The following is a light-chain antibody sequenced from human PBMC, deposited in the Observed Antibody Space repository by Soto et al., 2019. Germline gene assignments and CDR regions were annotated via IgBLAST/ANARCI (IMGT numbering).Light chain of an antibody. J-gene: IGKJ4*01. V-gene: IGKV3-11*01. CDR3: QQRSNWPLT. Sequence: EIVLTQFAATLSLSPGERASLSCRASQSVSSYLAWYQQKRGQAPRLLIYDSSNRATGIPARFSGSGSGTDFSLTISSLEPEDFAVYYCQQRSNWPLTFGGGTKVDIK. CDR1: QSVSSY. CDR2: DSS.